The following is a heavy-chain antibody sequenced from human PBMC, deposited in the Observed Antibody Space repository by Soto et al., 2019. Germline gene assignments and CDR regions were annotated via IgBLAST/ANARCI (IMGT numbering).Heavy chain of an antibody. CDR3: ARHGGEATYYYYGMDV. CDR2: IDPSDSYT. CDR1: GYSFTSYW. J-gene: IGHJ6*02. Sequence: PGESLKISCKGSGYSFTSYWISWVRQMPGKGLEWMGRIDPSDSYTNYSPSFQGHVTISADKSISTAYLQWSSLKASDTAMYYCARHGGEATYYYYGMDVWGQGTTVTVSS. D-gene: IGHD3-16*01. V-gene: IGHV5-10-1*01.